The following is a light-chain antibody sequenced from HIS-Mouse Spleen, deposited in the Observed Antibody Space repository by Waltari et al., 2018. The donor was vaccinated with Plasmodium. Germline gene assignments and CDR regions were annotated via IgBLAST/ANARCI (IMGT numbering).Light chain of an antibody. CDR2: WAS. CDR3: QPYYSTPYT. V-gene: IGKV4-1*01. CDR1: QSVLYSSNNKNY. J-gene: IGKJ2*01. Sequence: DIVMTQSPDSLAVSLGERATINGKSSQSVLYSSNNKNYLAWYQQKPGQPPKLLIYWASTRESGVPDRFSVRGYGTDFTLTISSLQAEDVAVYYCQPYYSTPYTFGQGTKLAIK.